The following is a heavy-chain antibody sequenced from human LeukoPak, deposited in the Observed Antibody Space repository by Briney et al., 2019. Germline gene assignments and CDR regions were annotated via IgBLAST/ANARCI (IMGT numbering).Heavy chain of an antibody. V-gene: IGHV3-30*03. CDR3: AAHTRLRGRVRGMDV. Sequence: PGRSLRLSCAASGFTFSSYGMHWVRQAPGKGLEWVAVISYDGSNKYYADSVKGRFTISRDNSKNTLYLQMNSLRAEDTAVYYWAAHTRLRGRVRGMDVWGQGTTVTVSS. CDR2: ISYDGSNK. D-gene: IGHD4-17*01. CDR1: GFTFSSYG. J-gene: IGHJ6*02.